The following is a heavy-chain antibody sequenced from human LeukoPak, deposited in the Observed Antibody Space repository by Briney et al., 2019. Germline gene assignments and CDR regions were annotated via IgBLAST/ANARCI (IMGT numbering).Heavy chain of an antibody. J-gene: IGHJ4*02. CDR3: ARHRGLGYCSSTSCFDFDC. V-gene: IGHV3-30-3*01. CDR1: GFTFSSYA. CDR2: ISYDGSNK. D-gene: IGHD2-2*01. Sequence: GRSLRLSCAASGFTFSSYAMHWVRQAPGKGLEWVAVISYDGSNKYYADSVKGRFTISRDNAKNSLYLQMNSLRAEDTAVYYCARHRGLGYCSSTSCFDFDCWGQGTLVTVSS.